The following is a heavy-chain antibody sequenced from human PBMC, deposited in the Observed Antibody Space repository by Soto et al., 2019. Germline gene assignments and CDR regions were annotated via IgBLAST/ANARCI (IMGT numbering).Heavy chain of an antibody. CDR2: ISYDGSNK. Sequence: QVQLVESGGGVVQPGRSLRLSCAASGFTFSSYGMHWVRQAPGKGLEWVAVISYDGSNKYYADSVKGRFTISRDNSKNPLYLQMNSLRAEDTAVYYCAKEGVVPAAMSVYEENYYYYYYMDVWGKGTTVTVSS. CDR1: GFTFSSYG. CDR3: AKEGVVPAAMSVYEENYYYYYYMDV. J-gene: IGHJ6*03. D-gene: IGHD2-2*01. V-gene: IGHV3-30*18.